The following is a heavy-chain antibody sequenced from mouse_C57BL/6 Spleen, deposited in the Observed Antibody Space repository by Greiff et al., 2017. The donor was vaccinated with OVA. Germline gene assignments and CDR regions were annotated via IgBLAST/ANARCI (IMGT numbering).Heavy chain of an antibody. CDR2: IDPETGGT. Sequence: VQLQQSGAELGRPGASVTLSCKASGYTFTDYEMHWVKQTPVHGLEWIGAIDPETGGTAYNQKFKGKAILTADKSSSTAYMELRSLTSEDSAVYYCTNWDDYCDYWGQGTTLTVSS. D-gene: IGHD4-1*01. J-gene: IGHJ2*01. CDR3: TNWDDYCDY. CDR1: GYTFTDYE. V-gene: IGHV1-15*01.